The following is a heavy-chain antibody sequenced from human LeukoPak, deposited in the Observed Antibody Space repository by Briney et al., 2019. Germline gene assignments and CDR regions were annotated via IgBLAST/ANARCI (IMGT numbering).Heavy chain of an antibody. D-gene: IGHD5-18*01. CDR1: GGSXXXXX. Sequence: PSETLSLTCAVYGGSXXXXXXSWIRQPPGXXXXXXXXXXXXGSTNYNPSLKSRATISVDTSKNQFSLKLSSVTAADTAVYYCARVGIQLWLPSYYYYYGMDVWGRGTTVTVSS. V-gene: IGHV4-34*01. CDR2: XXXXGST. CDR3: ARVGIQLWLPSYYYYYGMDV. J-gene: IGHJ6*02.